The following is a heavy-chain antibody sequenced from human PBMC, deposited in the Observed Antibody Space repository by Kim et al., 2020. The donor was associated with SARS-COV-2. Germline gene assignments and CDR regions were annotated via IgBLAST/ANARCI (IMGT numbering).Heavy chain of an antibody. Sequence: ASVKVSCKASGYTFPDYGISWVRQAPGQGLEWMGWISAYYGSTNYAEDFQGRIILTRDTSTTTAYMELRSLRSDDTDVYYCVRESAWGSGKYVWFGYWGQGTLVTVSS. CDR2: ISAYYGST. CDR3: VRESAWGSGKYVWFGY. V-gene: IGHV1-18*04. J-gene: IGHJ4*02. D-gene: IGHD3-16*01. CDR1: GYTFPDYG.